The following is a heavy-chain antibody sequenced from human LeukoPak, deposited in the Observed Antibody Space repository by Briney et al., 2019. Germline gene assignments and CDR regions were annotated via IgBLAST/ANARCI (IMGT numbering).Heavy chain of an antibody. D-gene: IGHD5-18*01. CDR3: ARGRGIQLWLSGYYYGMDV. CDR2: IYYTGST. J-gene: IGHJ6*02. V-gene: IGHV4-59*12. CDR1: GGSISSYY. Sequence: SETLSLTCTVSGGSISSYYWSWIRQPPGKGLEWIGYIYYTGSTNYNPSLKSRVTISVDTSKNQFSLKLSSVTAADTAVYYCARGRGIQLWLSGYYYGMDVWGQGTTVTVSS.